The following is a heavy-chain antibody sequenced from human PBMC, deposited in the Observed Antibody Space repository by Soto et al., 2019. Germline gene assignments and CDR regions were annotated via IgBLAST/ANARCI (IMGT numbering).Heavy chain of an antibody. J-gene: IGHJ4*02. CDR3: ARVPYYDILTGYYSYFDY. CDR2: INPNSGGT. Sequence: ASVKVSCKASGYTFTGYYMHWVRQAPGQGLEWMGWINPNSGGTNYAQKFQGRVTMTRDTSISTAYMELSRLRSDDTAVYYCARVPYYDILTGYYSYFDYWGQGTRVTVSS. D-gene: IGHD3-9*01. CDR1: GYTFTGYY. V-gene: IGHV1-2*02.